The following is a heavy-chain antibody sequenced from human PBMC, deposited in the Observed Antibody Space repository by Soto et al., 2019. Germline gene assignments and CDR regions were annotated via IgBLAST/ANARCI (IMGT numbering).Heavy chain of an antibody. Sequence: PVGSLRLPCAASGFTFSNSAMSWVRQAPGKGLEWVSTISGSGDYTYYTDSVRGRFTISRDNSKSTLFLQMNSLRAEDTAVYYCAKDGNLYAWGQGILVTVSS. V-gene: IGHV3-23*01. CDR2: ISGSGDYT. J-gene: IGHJ5*02. CDR1: GFTFSNSA. CDR3: AKDGNLYA. D-gene: IGHD2-15*01.